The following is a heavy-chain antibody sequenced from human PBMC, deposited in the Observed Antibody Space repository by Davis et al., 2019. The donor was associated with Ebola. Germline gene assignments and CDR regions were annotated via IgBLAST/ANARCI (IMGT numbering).Heavy chain of an antibody. Sequence: GESLKISCAASGFTFSSYGMHWVRQAPGKGLEWAAVIWYAGSNKYYADSVKGRFTISRDNAKNSLYLQMNSLRAEDTAVYYCARDSRAGYYDSSGYYLYYYYYYGMDVWGQGTTVTVSS. V-gene: IGHV3-33*01. J-gene: IGHJ6*02. D-gene: IGHD3-22*01. CDR2: IWYAGSNK. CDR1: GFTFSSYG. CDR3: ARDSRAGYYDSSGYYLYYYYYYGMDV.